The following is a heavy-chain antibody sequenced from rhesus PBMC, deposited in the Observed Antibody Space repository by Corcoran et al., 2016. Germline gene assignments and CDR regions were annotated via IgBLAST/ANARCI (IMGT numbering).Heavy chain of an antibody. CDR2: IIPLVGIT. J-gene: IGHJ4*01. V-gene: IGHV1-198*02. CDR3: ARGRIAAAIDY. Sequence: QVQRVQSGAEVKKPGASVKVSCKASGFTFGSYAISWVRPAPGQGLEWMGVIIPLVGITNYGEKFQGRVTITADTSTSRAYMELSSLRSEDTAVYYCARGRIAAAIDYWGQGVLVTVSS. CDR1: GFTFGSYA. D-gene: IGHD6-43*01.